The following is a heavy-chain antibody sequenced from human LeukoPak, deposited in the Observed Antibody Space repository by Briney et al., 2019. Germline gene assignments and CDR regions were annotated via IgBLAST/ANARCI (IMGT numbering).Heavy chain of an antibody. J-gene: IGHJ6*03. CDR2: IYTSGST. Sequence: PSETLSLTCTVSGASISSHSWTWLRQPPGKGLEYIGYIYTSGSTNYNPSLKSRVTMSVDTSKNEISLKLSSVTAADTAVYYCARRTSYDYYFYMDVWGKGTTVTVSS. CDR1: GASISSHS. D-gene: IGHD1-14*01. V-gene: IGHV4-4*09. CDR3: ARRTSYDYYFYMDV.